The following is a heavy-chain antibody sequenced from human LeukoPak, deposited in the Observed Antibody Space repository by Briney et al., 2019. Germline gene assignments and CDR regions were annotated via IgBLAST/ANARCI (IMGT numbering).Heavy chain of an antibody. V-gene: IGHV4-59*08. J-gene: IGHJ4*02. CDR3: ARHPGIAAADY. Sequence: SETLSLTCTVSGGSISSYYWSWIRQPPGKGLEWIGYIYYSGSTNYNPSLKSRVTISVDTSKNQFSLKLSSVTAADTAVYYCARHPGIAAADYWGQGTLATVSS. D-gene: IGHD6-13*01. CDR1: GGSISSYY. CDR2: IYYSGST.